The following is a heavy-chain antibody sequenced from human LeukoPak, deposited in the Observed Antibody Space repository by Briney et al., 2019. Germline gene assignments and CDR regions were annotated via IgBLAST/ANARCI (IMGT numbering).Heavy chain of an antibody. Sequence: GGSLRLSCAASAFTFSSYAMCWVRQAPGKGLEWVAVISYDGSSRYYADSVKGRFTISRDNSKNTLYLQMNSLRAEDTAVYYCARDSTRAAGLDYWGQGTLVTVSS. CDR1: AFTFSSYA. CDR2: ISYDGSSR. CDR3: ARDSTRAAGLDY. V-gene: IGHV3-30*04. J-gene: IGHJ4*02. D-gene: IGHD2/OR15-2a*01.